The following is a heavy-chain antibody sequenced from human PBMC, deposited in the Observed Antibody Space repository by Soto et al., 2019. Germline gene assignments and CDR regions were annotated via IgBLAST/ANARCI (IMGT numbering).Heavy chain of an antibody. J-gene: IGHJ3*02. CDR2: IIPIFGTA. Sequence: SVKVSCKASGGTFSSYSISWVRQAPGQGPEWMGGIIPIFGTANYAQKFQGRVTITADESTSTAYMELSSLRSEDTAVYYCARDPVGVLRYFDWFMVAFDIWGQGTMVTVSS. D-gene: IGHD3-9*01. CDR3: ARDPVGVLRYFDWFMVAFDI. CDR1: GGTFSSYS. V-gene: IGHV1-69*13.